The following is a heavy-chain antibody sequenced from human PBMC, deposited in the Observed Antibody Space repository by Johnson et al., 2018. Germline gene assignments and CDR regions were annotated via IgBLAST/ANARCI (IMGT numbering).Heavy chain of an antibody. CDR3: ARRIAAAGMDSFDI. CDR2: IYTSGST. Sequence: QEQLQESGPGLVKPSQTLSLTCTVSGGSISSGSYYWSWIRQPAGKGLEWIGRIYTSGSTNYNPSLKSRVTISVDTSKNQFSLKLSPVTAADTAGYYCARRIAAAGMDSFDIWGQGTMVTVSS. V-gene: IGHV4-61*02. CDR1: GGSISSGSYY. J-gene: IGHJ3*02. D-gene: IGHD6-13*01.